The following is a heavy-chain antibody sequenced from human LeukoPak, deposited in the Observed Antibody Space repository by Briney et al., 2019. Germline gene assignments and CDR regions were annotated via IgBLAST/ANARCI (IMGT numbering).Heavy chain of an antibody. V-gene: IGHV6-1*01. CDR3: SRFNRGAFDY. J-gene: IGHJ4*02. Sequence: SQTLSLTCAISGDSVSGNSPAWNWIRQSPSRRLEWLGRTYYRSKWYNEYAVSVKSRITINPDTSKNQFSLQLNSVTPDDTAVYYCSRFNRGAFDYWGQGSLVTVSS. CDR1: GDSVSGNSPA. CDR2: TYYRSKWYN. D-gene: IGHD3-10*01.